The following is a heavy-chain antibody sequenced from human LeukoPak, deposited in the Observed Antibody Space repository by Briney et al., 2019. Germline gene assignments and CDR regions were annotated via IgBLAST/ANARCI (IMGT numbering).Heavy chain of an antibody. V-gene: IGHV1-2*02. D-gene: IGHD3-22*01. Sequence: ASVKVSCKASGYTFTSYYMHWVRQAPGQGLEWMGWINPNSGGTNYAQKFQGRVTMTRDTSISTAYMELSRLRSDDTAVYYCARETEFYSSGSTWGQGTLVTVSS. J-gene: IGHJ4*02. CDR1: GYTFTSYY. CDR2: INPNSGGT. CDR3: ARETEFYSSGST.